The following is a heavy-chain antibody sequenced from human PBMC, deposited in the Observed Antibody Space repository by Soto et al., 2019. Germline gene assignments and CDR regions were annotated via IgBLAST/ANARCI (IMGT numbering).Heavy chain of an antibody. CDR2: ISAYNGNT. Sequence: QVQLVQSGAEVKKPGASVKVSCKASGYNFNSYTISWVRQAPGQGLEWMGRISAYNGNTNYAQKLQGRVTMTTDTSTSTAYMELRSLRYDDTAVYHCARVVGALGRWFNPWGQGTLVTVSS. D-gene: IGHD1-26*01. CDR3: ARVVGALGRWFNP. V-gene: IGHV1-18*01. CDR1: GYNFNSYT. J-gene: IGHJ5*02.